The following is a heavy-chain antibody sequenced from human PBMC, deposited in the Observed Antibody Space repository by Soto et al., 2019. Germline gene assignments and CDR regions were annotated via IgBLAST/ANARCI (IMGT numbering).Heavy chain of an antibody. CDR1: GDSITTNSYY. CDR2: IYYSGNT. D-gene: IGHD5-12*01. V-gene: IGHV4-39*01. CDR3: ARASRPRVSVYDFWFDP. Sequence: SETLSLTCTVSGDSITTNSYYWGWIRQPPGKGLEWIGSIYYSGNTFYNPSLKSRVTIFVDTSKNQFSLSLTSVTAADTAVYYCARASRPRVSVYDFWFDPWGQGTLVTVSS. J-gene: IGHJ5*02.